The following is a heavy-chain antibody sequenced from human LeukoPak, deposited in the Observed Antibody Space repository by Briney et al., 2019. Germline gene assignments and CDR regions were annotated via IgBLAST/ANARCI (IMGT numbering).Heavy chain of an antibody. CDR3: ARGNMIRFGGVS. CDR2: LNPNRGNR. J-gene: IGHJ5*02. D-gene: IGHD3-16*01. CDR1: GYTFINYD. Sequence: ASVKVSCKASGYTFINYDINWVRQAPGQGLEWIGLLNPNRGNRGFARKFQDRVTLTMDTSISTAYMDLYSLTSEDTAVYYCARGNMIRFGGVSWGQGSLVTVSS. V-gene: IGHV1-8*01.